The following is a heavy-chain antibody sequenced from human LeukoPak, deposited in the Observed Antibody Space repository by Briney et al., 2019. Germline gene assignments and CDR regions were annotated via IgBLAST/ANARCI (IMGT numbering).Heavy chain of an antibody. J-gene: IGHJ4*02. CDR3: AKVGGGDYMGGDFDY. V-gene: IGHV3-23*01. CDR2: ISGSGGNT. D-gene: IGHD4-17*01. Sequence: GGSLRLSCATSGFTFSTYAMSWVRHAPGKGLEGVSVISGSGGNTYYTDSVKGRFTISRDNSKSTLYLQMNSLRAEDTAIYYCAKVGGGDYMGGDFDYWGQGTLVTVSS. CDR1: GFTFSTYA.